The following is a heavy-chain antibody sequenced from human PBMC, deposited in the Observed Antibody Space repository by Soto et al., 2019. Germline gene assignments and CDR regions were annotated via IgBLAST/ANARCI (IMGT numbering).Heavy chain of an antibody. V-gene: IGHV4-39*01. D-gene: IGHD3-10*01. CDR1: GGYISTNGYY. CDR3: ARHVEAVDGSVSGTRGVDP. Sequence: QLQLQESGPGLVKPSETLSLTCTVSGGYISTNGYYWGWIRQPPGKGLEWMGSLYFSGTTYYNPSLKSRVIISVDMSKNQFSLRLSSVTVADTAVYYCARHVEAVDGSVSGTRGVDPWGQGTMVTVSS. CDR2: LYFSGTT. J-gene: IGHJ5*02.